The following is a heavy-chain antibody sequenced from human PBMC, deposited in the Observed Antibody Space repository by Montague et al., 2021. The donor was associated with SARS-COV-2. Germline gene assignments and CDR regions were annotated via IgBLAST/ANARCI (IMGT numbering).Heavy chain of an antibody. CDR1: GGSSTNYF. D-gene: IGHD5-24*01. CDR2: ITHTGNR. CDR3: ARGTGQQLVFSYVYYGMDI. Sequence: SETLSLTCAVYGGSSTNYFWTWIRQTPAKGLEWIGEITHTGNRDFNPSPESRVILSVDKSKSQLSLKLTSVTAADTGVYYCARGTGQQLVFSYVYYGMDIWGQGTTVSVSS. V-gene: IGHV4-34*01. J-gene: IGHJ6*02.